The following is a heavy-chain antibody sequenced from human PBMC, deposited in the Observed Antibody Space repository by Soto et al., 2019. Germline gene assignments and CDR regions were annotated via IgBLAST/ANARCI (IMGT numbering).Heavy chain of an antibody. V-gene: IGHV1-69*06. CDR3: AGGLVPAASNYYYYYGMDV. D-gene: IGHD2-2*01. CDR2: IIPIFGTA. CDR1: GGTFSSYA. J-gene: IGHJ6*02. Sequence: SVKVSCKASGGTFSSYAISWVRQAPGQGLEWMGGIIPIFGTANYAQKFQGRVTITADKSTSTAYMELSSLRSEDTAVYYCAGGLVPAASNYYYYYGMDVWGQGTTVT.